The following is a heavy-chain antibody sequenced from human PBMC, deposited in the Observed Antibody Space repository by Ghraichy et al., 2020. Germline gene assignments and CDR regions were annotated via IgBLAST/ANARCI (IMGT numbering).Heavy chain of an antibody. Sequence: SETLSLTCTVSGGSISSGGYYWSWIRQHPGKGLEWIGYIYYSGSTYYNPSLKSRVTISVDTSKNQFSLKLSSVTAADTAVYYCARDGIVGATRYWYFDLWGRGTLVTVSS. CDR1: GGSISSGGYY. CDR2: IYYSGST. J-gene: IGHJ2*01. V-gene: IGHV4-31*03. D-gene: IGHD1-26*01. CDR3: ARDGIVGATRYWYFDL.